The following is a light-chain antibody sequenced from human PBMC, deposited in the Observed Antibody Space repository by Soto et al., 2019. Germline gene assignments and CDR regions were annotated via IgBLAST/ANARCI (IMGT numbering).Light chain of an antibody. V-gene: IGLV1-51*01. J-gene: IGLJ2*01. Sequence: QSVLTQPPSVSAAPGQKVTISCSGSSSNIGNNYVSWYQQLPGTAPKLLIYDNNKRPSGIPDRSSGSKYGTSATLGITGLQTGDDADYYCGTWVSSLSAGVVFGGGTQLTVL. CDR2: DNN. CDR1: SSNIGNNY. CDR3: GTWVSSLSAGVV.